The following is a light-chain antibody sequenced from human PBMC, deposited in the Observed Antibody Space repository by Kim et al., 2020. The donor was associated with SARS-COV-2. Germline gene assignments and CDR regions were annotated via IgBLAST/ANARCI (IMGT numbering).Light chain of an antibody. J-gene: IGLJ3*02. CDR1: RLGDKY. Sequence: VSPGQKAGITCSGDRLGDKYASWYQQKQGQSPVLVIYNDSRRPPGIPERFSGSNAGNTATLTIGGTQAIDEADYYCQAWDNNNGVFGGGTQLTVL. CDR3: QAWDNNNGV. V-gene: IGLV3-1*01. CDR2: NDS.